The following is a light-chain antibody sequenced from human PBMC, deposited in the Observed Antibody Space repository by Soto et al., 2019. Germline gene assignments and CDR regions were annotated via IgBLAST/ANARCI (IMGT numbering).Light chain of an antibody. J-gene: IGLJ1*01. CDR2: DVS. V-gene: IGLV2-23*02. Sequence: QSVLPQPASVSGAPGQSITISCTGTSSDVGNYNLVSWYQQHAGKAPKLMIYDVSKRPAGVSNRFSGSKSGNTAALTISGLQADDEADYYCCSYAGDSDVFGTGTKLTVL. CDR3: CSYAGDSDV. CDR1: SSDVGNYNL.